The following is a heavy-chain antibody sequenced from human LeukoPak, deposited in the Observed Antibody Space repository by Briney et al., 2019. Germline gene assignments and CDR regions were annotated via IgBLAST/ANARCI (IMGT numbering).Heavy chain of an antibody. J-gene: IGHJ6*03. CDR2: IYYSGST. Sequence: SETLSFTCTVSGGSISSSSYYWGWIRQPPGKGLEWIGYIYYSGSTNYNPSLKSRVTISVDTSKKQLSLKLSSVTAADTAVYYGARNFSPYYYYHMDVWGKGTTVTVSS. CDR3: ARNFSPYYYYHMDV. CDR1: GGSISSSSYY. V-gene: IGHV4-61*05.